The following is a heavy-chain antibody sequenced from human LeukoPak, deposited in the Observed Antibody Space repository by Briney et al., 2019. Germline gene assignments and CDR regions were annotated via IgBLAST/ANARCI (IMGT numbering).Heavy chain of an antibody. D-gene: IGHD3-9*01. CDR2: ISSSSSYI. V-gene: IGHV3-21*01. Sequence: PGGSLRLSCAASGFTFSSYSMNWVRQAPGKRLQWVSSISSSSSYIYYADSVKGRFTISRDNAKNSLYLQMNSLRAEDTAVYYCARDSFPSYDILTGYYAYYYYYYMDVWGKGTTVTVSS. CDR1: GFTFSSYS. CDR3: ARDSFPSYDILTGYYAYYYYYYMDV. J-gene: IGHJ6*03.